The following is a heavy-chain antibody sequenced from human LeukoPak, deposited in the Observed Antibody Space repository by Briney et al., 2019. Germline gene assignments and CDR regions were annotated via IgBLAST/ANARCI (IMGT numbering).Heavy chain of an antibody. CDR3: ATWSTGSYNNWFDP. D-gene: IGHD1-26*01. CDR1: GGSISSYN. CDR2: IYYSGST. J-gene: IGHJ5*02. Sequence: PSETLSLTCTVSGGSISSYNWSWIRQPPGKGLEWIGYIYYSGSTNYNPSLNSRVTISVDTSKNHFSLKLSSVTAADTAVYYCATWSTGSYNNWFDPWGQGTLVTVSS. V-gene: IGHV4-59*01.